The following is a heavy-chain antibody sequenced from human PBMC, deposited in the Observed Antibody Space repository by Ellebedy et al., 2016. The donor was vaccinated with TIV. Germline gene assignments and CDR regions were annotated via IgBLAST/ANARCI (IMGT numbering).Heavy chain of an antibody. Sequence: GGSLRLSCAASGFTFSDYYMTWVRQAPGKGLEWVSYISSSGDYTNNADSVKGRFTISRDNAKNSLYLQMNSLRTEDTAVYFCAGVPVDGTAFDFWGQGTLVTVSS. D-gene: IGHD6-19*01. CDR3: AGVPVDGTAFDF. CDR2: ISSSGDYT. CDR1: GFTFSDYY. V-gene: IGHV3-11*06. J-gene: IGHJ4*02.